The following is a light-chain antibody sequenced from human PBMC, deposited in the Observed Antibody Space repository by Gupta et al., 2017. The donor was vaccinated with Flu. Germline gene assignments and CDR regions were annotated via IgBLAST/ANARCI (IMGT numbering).Light chain of an antibody. J-gene: IGKJ1*01. CDR3: HQYGNSPKA. Sequence: GTLSLSPGDSATLSCRTRQTIRSYYVAWYQQRPGQVTRLLIYSASLRDTGLPDRFSGSGSGTDFTLVISRVEPGDSATYFCHQYGNSPKAFGQGTKVEVK. CDR1: QTIRSYY. V-gene: IGKV3-20*01. CDR2: SAS.